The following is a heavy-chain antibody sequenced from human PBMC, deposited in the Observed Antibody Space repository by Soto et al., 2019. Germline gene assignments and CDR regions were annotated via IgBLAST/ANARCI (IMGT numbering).Heavy chain of an antibody. CDR3: ARQRWCSSSSLYFDY. Sequence: SETLSLTCTVSGGSISSSSYYWGWIRQPPGKGLEWIGSIYYSGSTYYNPSLKSRVTISVDTSKNQFSLKLSSVTAADTAVYYCARQRWCSSSSLYFDYWGQGTLVTVSS. CDR2: IYYSGST. V-gene: IGHV4-39*01. D-gene: IGHD6-6*01. J-gene: IGHJ4*02. CDR1: GGSISSSSYY.